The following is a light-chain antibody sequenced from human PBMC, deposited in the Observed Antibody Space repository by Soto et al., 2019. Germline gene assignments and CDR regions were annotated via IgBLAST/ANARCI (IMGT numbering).Light chain of an antibody. CDR2: SNN. CDR3: AALDDSLNGVV. CDR1: SSNIGSNT. V-gene: IGLV1-44*01. J-gene: IGLJ2*01. Sequence: QSVLTQPPSASGTPGQRVTISCSGSSSNIGSNTVNWYQQLPGTAPKLLIYSNNQRPSGVPDRFSGSKSGTSASLAISGLQSEDEDDYYCAALDDSLNGVVFGGGTQLTVL.